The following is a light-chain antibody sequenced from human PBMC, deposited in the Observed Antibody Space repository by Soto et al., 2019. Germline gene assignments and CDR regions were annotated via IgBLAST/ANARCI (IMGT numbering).Light chain of an antibody. J-gene: IGLJ3*02. CDR3: SSYTTSSTLDVL. V-gene: IGLV2-14*01. CDR1: SSDIGAYNS. CDR2: EVS. Sequence: QSALTQPASVSGSPGQSITISCTGTSSDIGAYNSVSWYQHHPGKAPKLIIYEVSHRPSGVSNRFSGSKSGNTASLTISAIQAEDEADYFCSSYTTSSTLDVLFGGGTKLTVL.